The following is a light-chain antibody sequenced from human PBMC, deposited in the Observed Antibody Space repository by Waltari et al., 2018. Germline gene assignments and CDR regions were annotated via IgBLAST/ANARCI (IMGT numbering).Light chain of an antibody. J-gene: IGKJ4*01. V-gene: IGKV1-39*01. CDR2: YAD. Sequence: DIQMSQSPSSLSASVGDRVTITCRASQDISDYLNWYQQKPGKAPKLLIYYADSLASGVPSRFSGSGSGTEFTLTISSLQSEDFATYYCQQSKSNPLTFGGGTKVEIK. CDR3: QQSKSNPLT. CDR1: QDISDY.